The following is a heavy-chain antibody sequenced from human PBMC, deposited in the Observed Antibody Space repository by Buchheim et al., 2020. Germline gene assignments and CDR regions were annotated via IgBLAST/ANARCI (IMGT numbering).Heavy chain of an antibody. CDR3: ANGHSDY. CDR2: ISSDGSNK. J-gene: IGHJ4*02. D-gene: IGHD5-24*01. Sequence: QVQLVESGGGVVQPGRSLSLSCVASGFTFSSYDMHWVRQAPGKGLEWVAVISSDGSNKNYADSAKGRFTISRDNSKNKLYLQMNSLRTEDTSVYYCANGHSDYWGQGTL. CDR1: GFTFSSYD. V-gene: IGHV3-30*04.